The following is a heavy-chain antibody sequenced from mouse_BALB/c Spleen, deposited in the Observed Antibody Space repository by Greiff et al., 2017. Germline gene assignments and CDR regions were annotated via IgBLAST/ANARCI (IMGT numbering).Heavy chain of an antibody. D-gene: IGHD1-1*01. CDR2: INSNGGST. CDR1: GFTFSSYG. Sequence: EVQGVESGGGLVQPGGSLKLSCAASGFTFSSYGMSWVRQTPDKRLELVATINSNGGSTYYPDSVKGRFTISRDNAKNTLYLQMSSLKSEDTAMYYCARDYYGRTWFAYWGQGTLVTVSA. V-gene: IGHV5-6-3*01. CDR3: ARDYYGRTWFAY. J-gene: IGHJ3*01.